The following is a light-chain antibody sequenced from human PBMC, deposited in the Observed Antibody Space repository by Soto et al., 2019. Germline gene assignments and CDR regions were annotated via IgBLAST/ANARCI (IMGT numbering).Light chain of an antibody. J-gene: IGKJ1*01. CDR1: QSVSGT. V-gene: IGKV3-15*01. Sequence: EIVMTQSPATLSLSPGERATLSCRASQSVSGTLAWYKQKHGQAPRLLIYGVSTRAAGIPARFSGSGSGTDFTLTISSLQSEDFEVYFCQQYNDWLLTFGQGTKVDIK. CDR3: QQYNDWLLT. CDR2: GVS.